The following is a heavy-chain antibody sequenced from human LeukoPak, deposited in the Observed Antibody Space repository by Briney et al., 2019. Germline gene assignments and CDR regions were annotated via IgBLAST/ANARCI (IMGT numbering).Heavy chain of an antibody. CDR2: IYYSGGT. CDR1: GGSIYSGSYY. D-gene: IGHD3-3*01. V-gene: IGHV4-39*01. CDR3: ARLWSGYRPPDF. J-gene: IGHJ4*02. Sequence: KPSETLSLTCAVSGGSIYSGSYYWGWVRQPPGKGLEWIGSIYYSGGTYYNPSLKSRVTMSVDTSKDQFSPKLTSVTAADTAVYYCARLWSGYRPPDFWGQGTLVTVSS.